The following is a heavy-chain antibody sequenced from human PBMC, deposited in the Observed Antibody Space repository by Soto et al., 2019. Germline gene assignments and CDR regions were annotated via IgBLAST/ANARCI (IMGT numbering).Heavy chain of an antibody. Sequence: QVQLQESGPGLVKPSGTLSLTCAVSGGSISSSNWWSWVRQPPGKGLEWIGEIYHSGNTNYNPSLKSLVTMRGDKSRNQFSLTLSPLAAADTAVYYCARRWGEGMVDYWGQGTLVTVSS. J-gene: IGHJ4*02. CDR2: IYHSGNT. D-gene: IGHD2-8*01. CDR3: ARRWGEGMVDY. CDR1: GGSISSSNW. V-gene: IGHV4-4*02.